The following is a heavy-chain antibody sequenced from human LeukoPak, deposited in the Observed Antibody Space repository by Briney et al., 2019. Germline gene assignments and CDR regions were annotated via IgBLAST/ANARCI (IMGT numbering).Heavy chain of an antibody. CDR2: IKPSGGDT. J-gene: IGHJ4*02. CDR1: GYTFTDYN. D-gene: IGHD6-6*01. V-gene: IGHV1-46*01. CDR3: ARGFSSSSGFGY. Sequence: ASVKVSCKTSGYTFTDYNLHWVRQAPGQRLEWMGIIKPSGGDTSYAQTFQGRVFMTRDTSTSTVYMELSSLKSEDTAVYYCARGFSSSSGFGYWGQGTLVTVSS.